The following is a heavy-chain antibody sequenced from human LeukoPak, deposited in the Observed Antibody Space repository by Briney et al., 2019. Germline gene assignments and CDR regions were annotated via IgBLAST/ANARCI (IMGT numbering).Heavy chain of an antibody. J-gene: IGHJ4*02. CDR3: AGGFNYVFGGVYSFAS. CDR2: INHSGST. CDR1: GGSFSGYY. D-gene: IGHD3-3*01. V-gene: IGHV4-34*01. Sequence: SETLSLTCAVYGGSFSGYYWSWIRQPPGKGLEWIGEINHSGSTNYNPSLKSRVTISVDTSKNQFSLKLSSVTAADTAVYYCAGGFNYVFGGVYSFASGGREPLV.